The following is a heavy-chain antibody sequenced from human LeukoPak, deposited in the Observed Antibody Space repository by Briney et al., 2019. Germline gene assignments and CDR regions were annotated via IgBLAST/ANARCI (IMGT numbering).Heavy chain of an antibody. D-gene: IGHD1-26*01. J-gene: IGHJ4*02. CDR3: PKDHYRGSYYDY. CDR1: GFTFSSYA. V-gene: IGHV3-23*01. CDR2: ISGSGGST. Sequence: PGGSLRLSCAASGFTFSSYAMSWVRQAPGKGLEGVSAISGSGGSTYYADSVQGRFTIYRDNSKNTLYLPINSLRAEDTAVYYCPKDHYRGSYYDYWGQGPLVTVSS.